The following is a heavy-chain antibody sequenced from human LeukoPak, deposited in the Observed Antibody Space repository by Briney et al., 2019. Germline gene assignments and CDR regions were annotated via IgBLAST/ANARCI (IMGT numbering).Heavy chain of an antibody. CDR3: ARDSPYSSGWGEGRYFDL. CDR1: GGSISSYY. V-gene: IGHV4-59*01. Sequence: SETLSLTCTVSGGSISSYYWSWIRQPPGKGLEWIGYIYYSGSTNYNPSLKSRVTISVDTSKNQFSLKLSSVTAADTAVYYCARDSPYSSGWGEGRYFDLWGRGTLVTVPS. J-gene: IGHJ2*01. CDR2: IYYSGST. D-gene: IGHD6-19*01.